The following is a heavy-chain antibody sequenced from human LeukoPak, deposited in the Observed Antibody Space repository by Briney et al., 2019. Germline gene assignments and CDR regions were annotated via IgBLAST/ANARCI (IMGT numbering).Heavy chain of an antibody. CDR3: ARSLLGGSWAYWYFDL. CDR1: GGTFSSYA. CDR2: IIPVFGTA. V-gene: IGHV1-69*13. D-gene: IGHD6-13*01. Sequence: RASVKVSCKASGGTFSSYAISWVRQAPGQGLEWMGGIIPVFGTANYAQKFQGRVTITADESTSTAYMELSSLRSEDTAVYYCARSLLGGSWAYWYFDLWGRGTLVTVSS. J-gene: IGHJ2*01.